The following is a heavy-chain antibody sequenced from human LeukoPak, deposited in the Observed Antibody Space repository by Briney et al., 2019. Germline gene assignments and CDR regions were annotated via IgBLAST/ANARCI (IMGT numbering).Heavy chain of an antibody. Sequence: PGGSLRLSCAASGFTVSSSYMNWVRQAPGKGLEWVSVIYSGGSTYYADSVKGRFTISRDNSKNTLYLQMNSLRAEDTAVYYCATSTGKLRYFDWLLSPMDYWGQGTLVTVSS. CDR2: IYSGGST. D-gene: IGHD3-9*01. CDR1: GFTVSSSY. V-gene: IGHV3-66*01. J-gene: IGHJ4*02. CDR3: ATSTGKLRYFDWLLSPMDY.